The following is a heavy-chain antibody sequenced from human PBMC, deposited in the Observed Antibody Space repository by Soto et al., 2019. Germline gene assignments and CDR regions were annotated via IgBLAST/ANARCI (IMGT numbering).Heavy chain of an antibody. J-gene: IGHJ4*02. V-gene: IGHV3-23*01. CDR3: ARRTSGWYLDY. Sequence: EVQLLESGGGLVQPGGSLRLSCAASGFTFSSYAMSWVRQAPGKGLEWVSTISGSGGSAYYADSVKGRFTISRDNSKNTRYLQINSLRAEDTAVYYCARRTSGWYLDYWGQGTLVTVSS. D-gene: IGHD6-19*01. CDR2: ISGSGGSA. CDR1: GFTFSSYA.